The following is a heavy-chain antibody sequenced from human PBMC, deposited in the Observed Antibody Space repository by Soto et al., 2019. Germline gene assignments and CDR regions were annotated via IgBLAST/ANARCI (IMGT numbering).Heavy chain of an antibody. D-gene: IGHD6-25*01. CDR1: GDSVSSNSAA. CDR2: TYYRSKWYN. V-gene: IGHV6-1*01. J-gene: IGHJ6*02. CDR3: ARELGYSSGLDRTTHDEYYYYGMDV. Sequence: PSQTLSLTCAISGDSVSSNSAAWNWIRQSPSRGLEWLGRTYYRSKWYNDYAVSVKSRITINPDTSKNQFSLQLNSVTPEDTAVYYCARELGYSSGLDRTTHDEYYYYGMDVWGQGTTVTVSS.